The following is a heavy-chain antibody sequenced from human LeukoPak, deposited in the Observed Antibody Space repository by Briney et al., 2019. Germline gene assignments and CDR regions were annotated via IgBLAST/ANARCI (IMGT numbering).Heavy chain of an antibody. D-gene: IGHD3-3*01. CDR3: ARDRGGGYDFWSGHPFVMDV. V-gene: IGHV1-69*05. CDR2: IIPIFGTA. Sequence: ASVKVSCKASGGTFSSCAISWVRQAPGQGLEWMGGIIPIFGTADYAQKLQGRVTMTTDTSTSTAYMELRSLRSDDTAVYYCARDRGGGYDFWSGHPFVMDVWGQGTTVTVSS. CDR1: GGTFSSCA. J-gene: IGHJ6*02.